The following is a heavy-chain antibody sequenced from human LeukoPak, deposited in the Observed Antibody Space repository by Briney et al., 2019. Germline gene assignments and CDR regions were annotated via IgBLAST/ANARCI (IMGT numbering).Heavy chain of an antibody. J-gene: IGHJ2*01. CDR3: ARALFRYDSSSRSLHWYFDL. D-gene: IGHD3-22*01. CDR1: GGSISSYY. Sequence: PSETLSLTCTASGGSISSYYWTWIRQPPGKGLEWIGYIYRSESTNYNPSLKSRVTISGETSKNQFSLKLTSVTAADTAVYFCARALFRYDSSSRSLHWYFDLWGRGTLVTVSS. CDR2: IYRSEST. V-gene: IGHV4-59*01.